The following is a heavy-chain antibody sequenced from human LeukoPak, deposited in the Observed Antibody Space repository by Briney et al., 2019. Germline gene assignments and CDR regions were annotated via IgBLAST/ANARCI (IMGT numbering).Heavy chain of an antibody. V-gene: IGHV3-21*01. Sequence: GGSLRLSCAASGFTFNSYSMNWVRQAPGKGLEWVSSINSGNSNIYYADSVRGRFTISRDNAKNLLYLQMNSLRAEDTAVYYCARAFRYCSSTSCYGVFYYMDVWGKGTTVTVSS. D-gene: IGHD2-2*01. J-gene: IGHJ6*03. CDR1: GFTFNSYS. CDR2: INSGNSNI. CDR3: ARAFRYCSSTSCYGVFYYMDV.